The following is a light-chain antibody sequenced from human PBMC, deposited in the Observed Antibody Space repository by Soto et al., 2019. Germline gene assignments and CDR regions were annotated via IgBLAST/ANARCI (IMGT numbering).Light chain of an antibody. CDR2: GVY. V-gene: IGKV3-20*01. J-gene: IGKJ1*01. CDR3: QHYGYSQWT. CDR1: QTGSNSY. Sequence: EIVLTQSPGTLSLSPGDRATLSCRASQTGSNSYLAWYQHKSGQAPRLLIYGVYTRASGIPDRFSGSGSGTEFTLTITRLEPEDSAVYFCQHYGYSQWTFGQGTKVDIK.